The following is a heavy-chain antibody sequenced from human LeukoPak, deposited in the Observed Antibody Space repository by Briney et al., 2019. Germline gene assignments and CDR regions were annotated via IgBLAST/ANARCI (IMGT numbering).Heavy chain of an antibody. D-gene: IGHD2-8*01. CDR2: IYSSGNA. V-gene: IGHV4-39*07. CDR1: GGSISSSSYY. Sequence: SEILSLTCTVSGGSISSSSYYWVWIRQPPGKGLEWIGTIYSSGNAYYNPSLKSRVTISMDTSKSQFSLRLTSVTAADTAVYYCAREGASMAPDYWGQGTLVTVSS. J-gene: IGHJ4*02. CDR3: AREGASMAPDY.